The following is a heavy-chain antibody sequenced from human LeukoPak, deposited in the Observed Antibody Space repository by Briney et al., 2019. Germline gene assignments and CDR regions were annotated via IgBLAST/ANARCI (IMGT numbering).Heavy chain of an antibody. CDR3: ARGRGSGYPDFDY. Sequence: SETLSLTCTVSGGSISSYYWSWIRQPPGKGLEWSGYIYYSGSTNYNPSLKSRVTLSVDTSKNQFSLKLSSVTAADTAVYYCARGRGSGYPDFDYWGQGSLVTVSS. CDR2: IYYSGST. D-gene: IGHD5-12*01. CDR1: GGSISSYY. V-gene: IGHV4-59*01. J-gene: IGHJ4*02.